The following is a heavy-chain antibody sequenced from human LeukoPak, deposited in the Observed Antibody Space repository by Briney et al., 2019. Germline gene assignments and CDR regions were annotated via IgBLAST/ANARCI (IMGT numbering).Heavy chain of an antibody. CDR1: GFTFSSYS. Sequence: PGGSLRLSCAASGFTFSSYSMNWVRQAPGKGLEWVSSISSSSSYIYYADSVKGRFTISRDNAKNSLYLQMNSLRAEDTAVYYCARDEDDFWSGYAVYFQHWGQGTLVTVSS. CDR3: ARDEDDFWSGYAVYFQH. V-gene: IGHV3-21*01. J-gene: IGHJ1*01. D-gene: IGHD3-3*01. CDR2: ISSSSSYI.